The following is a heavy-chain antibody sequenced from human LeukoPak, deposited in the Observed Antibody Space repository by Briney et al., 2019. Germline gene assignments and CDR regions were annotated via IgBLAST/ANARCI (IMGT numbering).Heavy chain of an antibody. CDR2: IKQDGSEK. Sequence: GGSLRLSCAASGFTFSTYWMTWVRQAPGKGLEWVANIKQDGSEKYYVDSVKGRFTISRDNAKKSLYLQMNSLRAEDTAVYYCATLSVVVVPAELNWGQGTLVTVSS. J-gene: IGHJ4*02. CDR1: GFTFSTYW. D-gene: IGHD2-15*01. CDR3: ATLSVVVVPAELN. V-gene: IGHV3-7*03.